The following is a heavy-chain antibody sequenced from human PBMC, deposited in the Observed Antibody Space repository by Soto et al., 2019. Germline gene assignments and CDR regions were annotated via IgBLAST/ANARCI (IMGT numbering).Heavy chain of an antibody. CDR1: GYTFTRYG. V-gene: IGHV1-18*01. CDR3: AMVDVYVTPSPQDV. Sequence: QVPLVQSGAEVKNPGASVKVSCKASGYTFTRYGIGWARQAPGQGLEWMGWINTYNGNTNYAQNVQGRVTLTTDTSPSTAYMELRSLRSNDTAIDYCAMVDVYVTPSPQDVWGQGTTVIVSS. J-gene: IGHJ6*02. CDR2: INTYNGNT. D-gene: IGHD2-8*01.